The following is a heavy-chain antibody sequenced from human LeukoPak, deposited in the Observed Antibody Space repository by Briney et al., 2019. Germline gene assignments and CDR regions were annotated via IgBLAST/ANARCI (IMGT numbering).Heavy chain of an antibody. V-gene: IGHV4-39*07. Sequence: SETLSLTCTVSGGSISSSSYYWGWIRQPPGKGLEWIGEINHSGSTNYNPSLKSRVTISVDTSKNQFSLKLSSVTAADTAVYYCARGTLLDATVVTPAAFDIWGQGTMVTVSS. J-gene: IGHJ3*02. D-gene: IGHD4-23*01. CDR1: GGSISSSSYY. CDR2: INHSGST. CDR3: ARGTLLDATVVTPAAFDI.